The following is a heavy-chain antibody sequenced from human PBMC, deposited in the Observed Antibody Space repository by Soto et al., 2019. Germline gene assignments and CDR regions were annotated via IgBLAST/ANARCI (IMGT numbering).Heavy chain of an antibody. D-gene: IGHD2-2*01. Sequence: GGSLRLSCAASEFTVTNNEMSWVRQAPGKGLEWVSILYSCGNTYYAGSVEGRLTIARDGSKNTLYLHMNSLRAEDTAVYYCALRRVAYADFWGQGTRVTVSS. V-gene: IGHV3-53*01. CDR1: EFTVTNNE. J-gene: IGHJ4*02. CDR2: LYSCGNT. CDR3: ALRRVAYADF.